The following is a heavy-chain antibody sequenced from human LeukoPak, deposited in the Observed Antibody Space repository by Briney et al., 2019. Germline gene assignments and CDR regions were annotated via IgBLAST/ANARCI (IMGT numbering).Heavy chain of an antibody. J-gene: IGHJ4*02. CDR3: ASGTVAGTGGFDY. CDR1: GFTFSSYW. V-gene: IGHV3-7*01. Sequence: WSQRLSCAASGFTFSSYWMSWVRQAPGKGLEWVANIKQDGSEKYDVESVKGGFTISRENAKNSLYLQMSSLRAEETAGSYCASGTVAGTGGFDYWGPGNLVTVSS. D-gene: IGHD6-19*01. CDR2: IKQDGSEK.